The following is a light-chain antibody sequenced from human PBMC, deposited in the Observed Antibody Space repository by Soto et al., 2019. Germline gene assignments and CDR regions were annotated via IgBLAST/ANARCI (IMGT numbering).Light chain of an antibody. J-gene: IGLJ3*02. CDR1: NIGVKS. V-gene: IGLV3-21*02. Sequence: SYELTQPPSVSLAPGQTARITCGGRNIGVKSVHWYQQKPGQAPVLIVFDDSDRPSGIPGRFSGSNSGDTATLTISRVEAGDVADYYCQLWDTDSDHQVFGGGTKLTVL. CDR3: QLWDTDSDHQV. CDR2: DDS.